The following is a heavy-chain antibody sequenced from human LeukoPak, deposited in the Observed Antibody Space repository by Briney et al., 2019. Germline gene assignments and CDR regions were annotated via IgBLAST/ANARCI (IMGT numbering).Heavy chain of an antibody. Sequence: GRSLRLSCAASGFTFNTYGMHWVRQAPGKGLEWVAIMWFDGSHQYYADSVKGRFTISRDTSKSTLYLQMDSLRAEDTAVYYCARASYYDGAGYYRSYYFDFWGQGTPVTVSS. J-gene: IGHJ4*02. V-gene: IGHV3-33*01. CDR1: GFTFNTYG. CDR3: ARASYYDGAGYYRSYYFDF. D-gene: IGHD3-22*01. CDR2: MWFDGSHQ.